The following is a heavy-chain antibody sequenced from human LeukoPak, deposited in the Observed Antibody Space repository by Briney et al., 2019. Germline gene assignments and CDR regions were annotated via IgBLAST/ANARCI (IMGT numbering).Heavy chain of an antibody. CDR3: TRGAGWLIAY. CDR1: GGSISSDD. Sequence: SESLCLTRTVSGGSISSDDGSWSRQTPGKGRGWSGYFYYSGSVNYNTSIQSRVTISADKAKNHCSLKLKSVTTAHTAVYLCTRGAGWLIAYGGQAIVPTLPS. CDR2: FYYSGSV. V-gene: IGHV4-59*01. J-gene: IGHJ1*01. D-gene: IGHD3-16*01.